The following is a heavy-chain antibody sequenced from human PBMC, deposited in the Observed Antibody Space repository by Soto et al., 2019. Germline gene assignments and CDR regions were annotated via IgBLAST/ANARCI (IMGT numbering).Heavy chain of an antibody. CDR1: GGSISSSSYY. J-gene: IGHJ4*02. CDR2: IYYSGST. D-gene: IGHD3-10*01. CDR3: ARRGSGSYSDY. Sequence: TSETLSLTCTVSGGSISSSSYYWGWIRQPPGKGLEWIGSIYYSGSTYYNTSLKSRVTISVDTSKNQFSLKLSSVTAADTAVYYCARRGSGSYSDYWGQGTLVTVS. V-gene: IGHV4-39*01.